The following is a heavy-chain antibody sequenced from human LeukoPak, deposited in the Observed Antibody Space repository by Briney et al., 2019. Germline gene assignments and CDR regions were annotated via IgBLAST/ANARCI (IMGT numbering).Heavy chain of an antibody. V-gene: IGHV3-74*01. Sequence: GGSLRLSCAASGFTFSSYWMHWVRQAPGKGLVWVSRINSDGSSTSYADSVKGRFTISRDNAKNTLYLQMNSLRAEDTAVYYCAKGTYSSSRSGVDVWGQGTTVTVSS. D-gene: IGHD6-13*01. CDR1: GFTFSSYW. CDR3: AKGTYSSSRSGVDV. CDR2: INSDGSST. J-gene: IGHJ6*02.